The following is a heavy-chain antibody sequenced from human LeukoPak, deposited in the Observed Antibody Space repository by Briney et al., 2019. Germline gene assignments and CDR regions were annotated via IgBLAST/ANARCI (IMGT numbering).Heavy chain of an antibody. V-gene: IGHV4-59*08. CDR3: ARASRSMVGGVIGHYYYYGMDV. CDR2: IYYSGST. Sequence: SETLSLTCTVSGGSISSYYWSWIRQPPGKGLEWIGYIYYSGSTNYNPSLKSRVTISVDTSKNQFSLKLSSVTAADTAVYYCARASRSMVGGVIGHYYYYGMDVWGQGTTVTVSS. D-gene: IGHD3-10*01. CDR1: GGSISSYY. J-gene: IGHJ6*02.